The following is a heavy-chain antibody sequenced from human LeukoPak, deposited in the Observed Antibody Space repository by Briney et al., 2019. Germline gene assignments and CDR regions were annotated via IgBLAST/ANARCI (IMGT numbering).Heavy chain of an antibody. V-gene: IGHV3-11*04. CDR1: GFTFSDYY. J-gene: IGHJ4*02. Sequence: PGGSLRLSCAASGFTFSDYYMSWIRQAPGKGLEWVSYISSSGSTIYYADSVKGRFTISRDNAKNSLYLQMNSLRAEDTAVYYCAREYCSGGSCYAGFDYWGQGTLVTVSS. CDR3: AREYCSGGSCYAGFDY. CDR2: ISSSGSTI. D-gene: IGHD2-15*01.